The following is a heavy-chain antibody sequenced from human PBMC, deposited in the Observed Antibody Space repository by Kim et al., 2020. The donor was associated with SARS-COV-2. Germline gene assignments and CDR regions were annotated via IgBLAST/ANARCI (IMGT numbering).Heavy chain of an antibody. CDR2: ISSSSSTI. D-gene: IGHD6-13*01. V-gene: IGHV3-48*02. J-gene: IGHJ4*02. CDR3: ATDPNSSSY. CDR1: GFTFSSYS. Sequence: GGSLRLSCAASGFTFSSYSMNWVRQAPGKGLEWVSYISSSSSTIYYADFVKGRFTISRDNAENSLYLQINSLRDEDTAVYYCATDPNSSSYWGQGTLVTVSS.